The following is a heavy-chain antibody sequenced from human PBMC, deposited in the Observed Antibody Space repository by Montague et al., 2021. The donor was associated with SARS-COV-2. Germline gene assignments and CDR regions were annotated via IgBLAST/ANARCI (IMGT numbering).Heavy chain of an antibody. CDR1: GFIFSDYY. Sequence: SLRLSCAASGFIFSDYYMTWIRRAPGKGLEWVSHISGSGSKTYYADSVKGRFTISRGTANNSVYLQMNFLGAEDTAVYYCAKDQGGYGTFDIWGQGTMVTVSS. D-gene: IGHD5-12*01. J-gene: IGHJ3*02. V-gene: IGHV3-11*01. CDR3: AKDQGGYGTFDI. CDR2: ISGSGSKT.